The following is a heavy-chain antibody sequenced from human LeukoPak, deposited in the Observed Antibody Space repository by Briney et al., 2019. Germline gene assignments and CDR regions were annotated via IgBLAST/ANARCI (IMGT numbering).Heavy chain of an antibody. J-gene: IGHJ6*03. V-gene: IGHV3-74*01. D-gene: IGHD3-16*01. CDR3: AREGEDYYYMDV. CDR2: INTDGSST. CDR1: GFTFSSYW. Sequence: GGSLRLSCAASGFTFSSYWMHWVRQAPGKGLVWVSRINTDGSSTSYADSVKGRFTISRDNAKNTLYLQMNSLRAEDTAVYYCAREGEDYYYMDVWDKGTTVTVSS.